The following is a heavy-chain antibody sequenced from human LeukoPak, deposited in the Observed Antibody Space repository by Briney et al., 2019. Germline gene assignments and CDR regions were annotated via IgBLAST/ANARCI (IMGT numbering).Heavy chain of an antibody. CDR2: VYYSGST. CDR1: GGSISSTSHY. V-gene: IGHV4-39*01. CDR3: ARLGYSVSWTDC. Sequence: RSSETLSLTCTVSGGSISSTSHYWGWIRQPPGKGLEWIGSVYYSGSTYYNPSLKSRVTIPVDTSKNQFSLRLSSVTATDMAVYFCARLGYSVSWTDCWGQGTLVTVSS. D-gene: IGHD6-13*01. J-gene: IGHJ4*02.